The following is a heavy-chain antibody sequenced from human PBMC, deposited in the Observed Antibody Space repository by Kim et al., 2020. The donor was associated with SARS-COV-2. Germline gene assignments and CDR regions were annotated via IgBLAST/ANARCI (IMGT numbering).Heavy chain of an antibody. V-gene: IGHV1-2*06. CDR3: ARALIAARPSKDPNDDY. J-gene: IGHJ4*02. CDR1: GYTFTGYY. D-gene: IGHD6-6*01. CDR2: INPNSGGT. Sequence: ASVKVSCKASGYTFTGYYMHWVRQAPGQGLEWMGRINPNSGGTNYAQKFQGRVTMTRDTSISTAYMELSRLRSDDTAVYYCARALIAARPSKDPNDDYWGQGTLVTVSS.